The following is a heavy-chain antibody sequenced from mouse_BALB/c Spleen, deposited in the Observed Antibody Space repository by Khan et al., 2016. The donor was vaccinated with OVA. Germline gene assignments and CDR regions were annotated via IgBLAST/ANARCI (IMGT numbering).Heavy chain of an antibody. V-gene: IGHV5-6-5*01. CDR2: ISSGGST. Sequence: EVQLVESGAGLVKPGGSLKISCAASGFTFTSYAVPWVRQTPEKGLEWVASISSGGSTTYPDSVKGRLTISRDDARNILYLQMSSLRSEDTAMYYCTRLVDYWGQGTSVTVSS. CDR3: TRLVDY. J-gene: IGHJ4*01. CDR1: GFTFTSYA.